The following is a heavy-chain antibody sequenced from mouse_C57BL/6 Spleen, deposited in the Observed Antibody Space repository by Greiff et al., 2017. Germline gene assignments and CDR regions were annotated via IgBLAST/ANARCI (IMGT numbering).Heavy chain of an antibody. CDR2: INYDGSST. J-gene: IGHJ1*03. D-gene: IGHD2-5*01. CDR1: GFTFSDYY. CDR3: ARDYSNSWYFDV. Sequence: EVQLVESEGGLVQPGSSMKLSCTASGFTFSDYYMAWVRQVPEKGLEWVANINYDGSSTYYLDSLKSRFIISRDNAKNILYLQMSSLKSEDTATYYCARDYSNSWYFDVWGTGTTVTVSS. V-gene: IGHV5-16*01.